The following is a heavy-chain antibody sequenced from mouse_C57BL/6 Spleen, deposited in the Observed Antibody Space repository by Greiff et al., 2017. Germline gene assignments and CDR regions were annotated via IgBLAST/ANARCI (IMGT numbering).Heavy chain of an antibody. CDR2: IDPSDSYT. CDR3: ARSNDGYYSN. Sequence: QVHVKQPGAELVMPGASVKLSCKASGYTFTSYWMHWVKQRPGQGLEWIGEIDPSDSYTNYNQKFKGKSTLTVDKSSSTAYMQLSSLTSEDSAVYYCARSNDGYYSNWGQGTTLTVSS. V-gene: IGHV1-69*01. D-gene: IGHD2-3*01. CDR1: GYTFTSYW. J-gene: IGHJ2*01.